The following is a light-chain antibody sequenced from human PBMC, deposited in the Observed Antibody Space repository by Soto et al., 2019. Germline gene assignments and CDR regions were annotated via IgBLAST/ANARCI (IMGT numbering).Light chain of an antibody. CDR1: QSITSY. V-gene: IGKV1-39*01. CDR2: AAS. CDR3: QQSYSTPIT. Sequence: DIQLTQSPSSLSASVGDRVTIAGRASQSITSYLNWYQQEPGKAPKLLIYAASSLQSGVPSRFSGSGSGTDFTLTISRLQPEDFATYYCQQSYSTPITFGHGTRLEIK. J-gene: IGKJ5*01.